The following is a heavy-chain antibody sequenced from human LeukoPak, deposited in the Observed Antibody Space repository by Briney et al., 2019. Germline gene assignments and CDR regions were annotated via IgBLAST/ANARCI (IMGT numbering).Heavy chain of an antibody. CDR1: AYTFTNFR. D-gene: IGHD6-6*01. Sequence: ASVKVSCKTSAYTFTNFRIHWVRQAPGHGFEWMGWIGPSNHYTEYAHKLQDRLTLTTDTATSTAYMELRSLRSDDTAVYYCARESSSFFFDYWGQGTLVTVSS. CDR3: ARESSSFFFDY. J-gene: IGHJ4*02. V-gene: IGHV1-18*01. CDR2: IGPSNHYT.